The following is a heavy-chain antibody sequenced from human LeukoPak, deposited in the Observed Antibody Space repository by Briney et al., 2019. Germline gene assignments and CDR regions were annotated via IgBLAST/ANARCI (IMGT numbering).Heavy chain of an antibody. V-gene: IGHV1-18*01. D-gene: IGHD2-21*01. CDR2: ISAYNGNT. CDR1: GYTFTSYG. CDR3: AREYCGGDCYFDY. J-gene: IGHJ4*02. Sequence: ASVKVSCTASGYTFTSYGISWVRQAPGHGLEWMGGISAYNGNTNYAQKLQGRVTMTTDTSTSTAYMELRSLRSDDTAVYYCAREYCGGDCYFDYWGQGTLVTVSS.